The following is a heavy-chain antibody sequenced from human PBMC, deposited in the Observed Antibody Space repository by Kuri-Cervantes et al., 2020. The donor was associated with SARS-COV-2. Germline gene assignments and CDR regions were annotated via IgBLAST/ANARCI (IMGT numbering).Heavy chain of an antibody. V-gene: IGHV3-48*01. CDR2: ISSSSSTI. J-gene: IGHJ6*03. CDR1: GFTFSSYS. D-gene: IGHD3-10*01. Sequence: GGSLRLSCAASGFTFSSYSMNWVRQAPGKGLEWVSYISSSSSTIYYADSVKGRFTISRDNVKNSLYLQINSLRAEDTAVYYCAGDHYYYYYMDVWGKGTTVTVSS. CDR3: AGDHYYYYYMDV.